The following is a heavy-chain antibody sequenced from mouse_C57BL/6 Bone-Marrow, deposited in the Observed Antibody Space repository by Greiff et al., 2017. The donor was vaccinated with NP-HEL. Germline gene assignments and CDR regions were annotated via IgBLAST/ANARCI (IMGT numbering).Heavy chain of an antibody. CDR2: IYPRSGNT. D-gene: IGHD3-2*02. CDR3: ALTAQASMDY. Sequence: LQESGAELARPGASVKLSCKASGYTFTSYGISWVKQRTGQGLEWIGEIYPRSGNTYYNEKFKGKATLTADKSSSTAYMELRSLTSEDSAVYFCALTAQASMDYWGQGTSVTVSS. V-gene: IGHV1-81*01. J-gene: IGHJ4*01. CDR1: GYTFTSYG.